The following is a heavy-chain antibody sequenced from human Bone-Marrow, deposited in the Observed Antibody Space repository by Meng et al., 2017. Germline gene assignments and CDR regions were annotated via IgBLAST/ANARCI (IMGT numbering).Heavy chain of an antibody. CDR1: GGSFSGYY. Sequence: GSLRLSCAVYGGSFSGYYWSWIRQPPGEGLEWIGEINHSGSTNYNPSLKSRVTISVDTSKNQFSLKLSSVTAADTAVYYCARFRITMVRGVNPKGYFDYWGQGTLVTVSS. CDR2: INHSGST. J-gene: IGHJ4*02. V-gene: IGHV4-34*01. CDR3: ARFRITMVRGVNPKGYFDY. D-gene: IGHD3-10*01.